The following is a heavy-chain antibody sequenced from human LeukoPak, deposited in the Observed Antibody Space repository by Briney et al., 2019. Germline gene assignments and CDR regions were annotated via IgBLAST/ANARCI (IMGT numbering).Heavy chain of an antibody. V-gene: IGHV3-7*03. CDR3: ARAVTSTEGY. J-gene: IGHJ4*02. CDR2: LNEDGSEK. Sequence: PGGSLRLSCAASGFTFSTYRMTWVRQAPGKGLEWVASLNEDGSEKYYVDSVKGRFTISRDNAQKSLYLEMKSLSAKDTAVYYCARAVTSTEGYWGQGTLVTVSS. CDR1: GFTFSTYR.